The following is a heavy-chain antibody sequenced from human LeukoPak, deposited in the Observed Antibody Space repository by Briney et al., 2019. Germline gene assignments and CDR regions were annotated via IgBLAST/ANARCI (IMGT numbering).Heavy chain of an antibody. J-gene: IGHJ4*02. V-gene: IGHV4-34*01. D-gene: IGHD3-10*01. CDR2: INHSGST. Sequence: SETLSLTCAVYGGSFSDHYWTWIRQSPGKGLEWIGEINHSGSTNYNPSLKSRVTISVDTSKNQFSLKLSSVTAADTAVYYCARGRDYYGSGSYTRYWGQGTLVTVSS. CDR3: ARGRDYYGSGSYTRY. CDR1: GGSFSDHY.